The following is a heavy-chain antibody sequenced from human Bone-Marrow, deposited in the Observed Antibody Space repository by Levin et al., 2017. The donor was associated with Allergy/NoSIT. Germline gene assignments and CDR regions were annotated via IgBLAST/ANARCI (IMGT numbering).Heavy chain of an antibody. CDR1: GFTFSSYE. CDR3: ARDRDYFDSSVYYDVLDI. CDR2: ISSSGSTR. Sequence: PGGSLRLSCAASGFTFSSYEMDWVRQTPGKGLEWVSYISSSGSTRHYADSVKGRFTISRDNTKNSLYLQMNRLRAEDTAVYYCARDRDYFDSSVYYDVLDIWGQGTMVTVSS. V-gene: IGHV3-48*03. J-gene: IGHJ3*02. D-gene: IGHD3-22*01.